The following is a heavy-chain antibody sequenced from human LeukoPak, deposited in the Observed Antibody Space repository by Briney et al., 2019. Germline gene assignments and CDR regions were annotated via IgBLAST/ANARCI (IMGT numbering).Heavy chain of an antibody. V-gene: IGHV3-23*01. CDR3: ATGYSDSLRSPLDS. CDR1: GLTFHKYA. J-gene: IGHJ5*01. CDR2: ISDRGCNE. D-gene: IGHD3-22*01. Sequence: GGSLRLSCAVSGLTFHKYALAWIRQAPGEGLEWVSSISDRGCNEYYTDSVKGRFTTSRDDSKNTLFLQMNSRRAEDTAVYYCATGYSDSLRSPLDSWGQGTLATVSS.